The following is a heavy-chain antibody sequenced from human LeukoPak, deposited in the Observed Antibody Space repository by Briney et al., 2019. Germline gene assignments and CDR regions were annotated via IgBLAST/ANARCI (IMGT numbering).Heavy chain of an antibody. CDR1: GYSFTSYW. CDR2: LYPGDSVT. Sequence: GESPKISFKGSGYSFTSYWIGLVRQIPGKGLEWIGILYPGDSVTRYSPSFQGPVPISADKSISTAYLQWSSLKASDTAMYYCARQITIFGVGKHRFDYWGQGTLVTVSS. CDR3: ARQITIFGVGKHRFDY. V-gene: IGHV5-51*01. D-gene: IGHD3-3*01. J-gene: IGHJ4*02.